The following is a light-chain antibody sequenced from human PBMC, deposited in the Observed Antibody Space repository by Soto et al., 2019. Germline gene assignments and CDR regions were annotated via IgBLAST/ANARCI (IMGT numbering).Light chain of an antibody. CDR3: QQYNNWPPWT. CDR1: QSVSSN. J-gene: IGKJ1*01. V-gene: IGKV3-15*01. Sequence: EIVMTQSPATLSVSPGERATLSCRASQSVSSNLAWYQQKPDQAPRLLISGAPTRATGIPARFSGSGSGTEFTLTISSLQSEDFAVYYCQQYNNWPPWTFGQGTKVEIK. CDR2: GAP.